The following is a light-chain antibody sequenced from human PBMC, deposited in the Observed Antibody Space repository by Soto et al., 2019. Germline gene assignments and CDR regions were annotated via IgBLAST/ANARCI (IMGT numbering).Light chain of an antibody. J-gene: IGKJ1*01. Sequence: ESVLPQSPGTLYLSPGERATLSCRASQSVSSNYLSWYQQKPGQPPRLLIYSASRSGTGIPDRFSGSGSGTDFTLTISRREPEDFAVYYCQQYDSSPWTFGQGTKVDLK. CDR2: SAS. CDR1: QSVSSNY. V-gene: IGKV3-20*01. CDR3: QQYDSSPWT.